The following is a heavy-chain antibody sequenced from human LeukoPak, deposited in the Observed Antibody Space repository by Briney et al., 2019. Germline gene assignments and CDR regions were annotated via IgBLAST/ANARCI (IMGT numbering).Heavy chain of an antibody. D-gene: IGHD6-13*01. CDR3: LIRAYSRYYNWFDP. Sequence: PGGSLRLSCAASGFTFSSYAMSWVRQAPGKGREWVSAISGSGGSTYYADSVKGRFTISRDNSKNTLYLQMNSLRAEDTAVYYCLIRAYSRYYNWFDPWGQGTLVTVSS. CDR1: GFTFSSYA. J-gene: IGHJ5*02. CDR2: ISGSGGST. V-gene: IGHV3-23*01.